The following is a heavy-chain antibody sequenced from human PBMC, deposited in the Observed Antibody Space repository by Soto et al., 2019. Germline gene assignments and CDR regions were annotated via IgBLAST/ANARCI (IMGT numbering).Heavy chain of an antibody. V-gene: IGHV3-23*01. J-gene: IGHJ3*02. CDR1: GLNFTKHP. Sequence: VRLSCEASGLNFTKHPMIWVRQGPGKGLEWVAAISGRTGDTAYADSVRGRFTLSRDDSKNTLYLQMNSLRAEDTAVYYCARVHPNIVGATRWVWVWGAFDIWGQGTMVTVSS. CDR2: ISGRTGDT. D-gene: IGHD1-26*01. CDR3: ARVHPNIVGATRWVWVWGAFDI.